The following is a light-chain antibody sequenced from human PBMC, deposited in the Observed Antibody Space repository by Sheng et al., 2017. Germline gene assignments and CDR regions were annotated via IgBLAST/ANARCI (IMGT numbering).Light chain of an antibody. CDR2: AAS. CDR1: QSVLNNY. Sequence: EIVLTQSPGTLSLSPGERATLSCRASQSVLNNYLAWYQQKPGQAPRLLIHAASTRATGIPERFSGSGSGTDFTLIISRLEPEDFAVYYCQQYGNSPRGTFGGGTKVEIK. CDR3: QQYGNSPRGT. J-gene: IGKJ4*01. V-gene: IGKV3-20*01.